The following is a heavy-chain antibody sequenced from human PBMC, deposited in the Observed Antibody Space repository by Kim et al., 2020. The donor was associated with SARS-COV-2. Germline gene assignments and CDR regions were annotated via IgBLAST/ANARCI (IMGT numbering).Heavy chain of an antibody. V-gene: IGHV3-9*01. J-gene: IGHJ6*02. D-gene: IGHD6-6*01. CDR3: AKEAARLYYYYYGMDV. CDR1: GFTFDDYA. Sequence: GGSLRLSCAASGFTFDDYAMHWVRQAPGKGLEWVSGISWNSGSIGYADSVKGRFTISRDNAKNSLYLQMNSLRAEDTALYYCAKEAARLYYYYYGMDVWGQGTTVTVSS. CDR2: ISWNSGSI.